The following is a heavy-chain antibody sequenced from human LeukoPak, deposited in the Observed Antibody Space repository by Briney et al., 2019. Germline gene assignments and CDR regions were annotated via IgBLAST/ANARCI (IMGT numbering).Heavy chain of an antibody. Sequence: PGGSLRLSCAASGFTFSSYGMSWVRQAPGKGLEWVSSISGSDGATYYADSVKGRFTISRDNSKNTLYLQMNSLRAEDTAVYYCARDGMVRGVIQGPYYYGMDVWGQGTTVTVSS. CDR2: ISGSDGAT. CDR1: GFTFSSYG. J-gene: IGHJ6*02. CDR3: ARDGMVRGVIQGPYYYGMDV. D-gene: IGHD3-10*01. V-gene: IGHV3-23*01.